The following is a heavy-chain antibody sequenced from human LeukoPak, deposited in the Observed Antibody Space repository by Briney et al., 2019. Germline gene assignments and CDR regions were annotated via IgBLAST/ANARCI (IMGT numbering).Heavy chain of an antibody. V-gene: IGHV3-21*01. D-gene: IGHD6-13*01. CDR2: ISRSSRHV. CDR1: GFTFSSYE. Sequence: KPGGSLRLSCAASGFTFSSYEMNWVRQAPGKGLEWVSSISRSSRHVYYAGSVKGRFTISRDNAKNSLYLQMNSLRAEDTAVYYCAKDLSSSWFEGLDNWGQGTLVTVSS. CDR3: AKDLSSSWFEGLDN. J-gene: IGHJ4*02.